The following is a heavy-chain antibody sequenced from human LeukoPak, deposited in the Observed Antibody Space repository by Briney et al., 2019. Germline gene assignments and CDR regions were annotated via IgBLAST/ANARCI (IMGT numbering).Heavy chain of an antibody. CDR1: GYKFSTHW. CDR2: IYPGDSDR. V-gene: IGHV5-51*01. J-gene: IGHJ5*01. D-gene: IGHD2-2*01. CDR3: ATHVNFSSSSCLDT. Sequence: GESLKISCKGSGYKFSTHWIVWVRQTPGKGLEWMGIIYPGDSDRRYSPSFRGQVTISADESLDTAYLQWRSLKASDTATYYCATHVNFSSSSCLDTWGQGTLVTVSS.